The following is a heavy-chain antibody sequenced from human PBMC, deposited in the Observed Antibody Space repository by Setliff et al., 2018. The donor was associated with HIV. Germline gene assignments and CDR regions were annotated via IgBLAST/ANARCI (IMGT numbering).Heavy chain of an antibody. Sequence: GASVKVSCKASGYIFSSYGLHWVRQLPGQRLEWMGWINGGNGNTKYSEKFEDRVTITRDTSTSTAEMELSGLTSEDTAVYYCARRGDATMAFSFDFWGQGSLVTVSS. CDR3: ARRGDATMAFSFDF. CDR2: INGGNGNT. CDR1: GYIFSSYG. V-gene: IGHV1-3*01. D-gene: IGHD5-18*01. J-gene: IGHJ5*01.